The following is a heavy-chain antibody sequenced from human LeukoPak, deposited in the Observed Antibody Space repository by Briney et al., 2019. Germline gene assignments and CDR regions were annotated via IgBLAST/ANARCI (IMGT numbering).Heavy chain of an antibody. Sequence: SETLSLTCTVSGGSISSYYWSWIRQPPGKGLEWIGYIYYSGSTNYNPSLKSRVTISVDTSKNQFSLKLSSVTAADTAVYYCARHDVAAAGFDYWGQGTLVTVSS. CDR3: ARHDVAAAGFDY. CDR1: GGSISSYY. J-gene: IGHJ4*02. D-gene: IGHD6-13*01. CDR2: IYYSGST. V-gene: IGHV4-59*08.